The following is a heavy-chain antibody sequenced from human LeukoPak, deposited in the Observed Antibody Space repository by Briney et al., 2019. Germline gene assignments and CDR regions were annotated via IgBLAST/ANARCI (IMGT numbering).Heavy chain of an antibody. D-gene: IGHD6-13*01. V-gene: IGHV4-39*07. CDR2: IYYSGST. J-gene: IGHJ3*02. CDR3: ARDLAIGRAAAAGRPGAFDI. Sequence: PSETLSLTCTVSGGSISSSSYYWGWIRQPPGKGLEWIGSIYYSGSTYYNPSLKSRVTISVDTSKNQFSLKLSSVTAADTAVYYCARDLAIGRAAAAGRPGAFDIWGQGTMVTVSS. CDR1: GGSISSSSYY.